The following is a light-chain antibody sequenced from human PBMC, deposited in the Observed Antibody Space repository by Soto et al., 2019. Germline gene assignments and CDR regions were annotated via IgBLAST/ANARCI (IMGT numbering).Light chain of an antibody. CDR2: EVT. Sequence: QSALTQPASVSGSAGQSITISCTGTSSDVGNYNLVSWYLHHPGKAPKLLIYEVTNRPSGVSNRFSGSKSGNTASLTISGLQAEDEADYYCSSYTTSSTRVFGTGTKVTVL. J-gene: IGLJ1*01. CDR1: SSDVGNYNL. V-gene: IGLV2-14*02. CDR3: SSYTTSSTRV.